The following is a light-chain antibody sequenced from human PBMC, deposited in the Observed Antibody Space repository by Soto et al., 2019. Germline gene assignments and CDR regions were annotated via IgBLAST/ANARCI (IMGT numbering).Light chain of an antibody. CDR3: CSYAGSPRYV. CDR1: SSDVGTYNY. V-gene: IGLV2-11*01. Sequence: QSALTEPRSVSWSLGQSVTISCTGTSSDVGTYNYVSWYQQHPGKAPKVMIYDVSERPSGVPDRFSGSKSGNTASLTISGLQAEDESDYYCCSYAGSPRYVLGTGTKVTVI. J-gene: IGLJ1*01. CDR2: DVS.